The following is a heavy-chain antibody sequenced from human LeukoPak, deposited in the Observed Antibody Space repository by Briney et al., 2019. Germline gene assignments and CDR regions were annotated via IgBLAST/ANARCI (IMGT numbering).Heavy chain of an antibody. CDR3: ARDRVGGTYSYAADQ. Sequence: GGSLRLSCAASGFTFSDYYMYWIRQAPGKGLERVAYIGISAGTIYYTDPVKGRFTVSRDNTKNSLYLQMNSLRAEDTAIYYCARDRVGGTYSYAADQWGQGTVVIVSS. CDR2: IGISAGTI. CDR1: GFTFSDYY. D-gene: IGHD1-26*01. V-gene: IGHV3-11*04. J-gene: IGHJ4*02.